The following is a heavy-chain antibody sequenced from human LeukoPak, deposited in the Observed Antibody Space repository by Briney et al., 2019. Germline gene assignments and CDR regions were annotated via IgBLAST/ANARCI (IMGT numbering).Heavy chain of an antibody. CDR3: ASKVGASTYWYFDL. D-gene: IGHD1-26*01. J-gene: IGHJ2*01. Sequence: SQTLSLTCTVSGGSIGSGGYYWSWIRQPPGKGLEWIGYIYTSGSTKYNPSLKSRVTISVETSKNQFSLNLSSVTAADTAVYFCASKVGASTYWYFDLWGRGTQVTVSS. V-gene: IGHV4-61*09. CDR1: GGSIGSGGYY. CDR2: IYTSGST.